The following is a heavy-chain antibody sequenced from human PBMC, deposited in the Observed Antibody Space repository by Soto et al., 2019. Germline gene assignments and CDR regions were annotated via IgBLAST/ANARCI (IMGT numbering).Heavy chain of an antibody. CDR2: TKQDGSEK. V-gene: IGHV3-7*04. J-gene: IGHJ2*01. Sequence: EVQLVESGGGLVQPGGSLRLSCAASGFTFSKYWMSWVRQAPGKGLEWVANTKQDGSEKYYVDSVKGRFTISRDNAKNSLYLQMNTLRAEDTAVYYCARVSTVTTEGAAVYFDLWDRGTLLSVSS. CDR1: GFTFSKYW. D-gene: IGHD4-17*01. CDR3: ARVSTVTTEGAAVYFDL.